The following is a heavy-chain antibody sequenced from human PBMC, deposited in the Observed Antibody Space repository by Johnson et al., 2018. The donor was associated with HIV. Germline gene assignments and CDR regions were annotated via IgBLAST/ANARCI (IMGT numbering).Heavy chain of an antibody. Sequence: QVQLVESGGGVVQPGGSLRLSCAASGFSFSSYAMHWVRQAPGKGLEWVAVISYDGSNKYYADSVKGRFTISRDNSKNTLYLQMNSLRAEETAVYYCTTGVFHAFDMWGQGTMVTVSS. CDR3: TTGVFHAFDM. D-gene: IGHD1-1*01. CDR1: GFSFSSYA. CDR2: ISYDGSNK. J-gene: IGHJ3*02. V-gene: IGHV3-30*04.